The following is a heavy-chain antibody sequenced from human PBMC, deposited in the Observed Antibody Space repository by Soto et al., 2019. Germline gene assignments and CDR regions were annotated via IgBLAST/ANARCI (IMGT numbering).Heavy chain of an antibody. D-gene: IGHD4-17*01. CDR1: GLTFSSPW. Sequence: EVQLVESGGTLVQPGGSLRLSCAASGLTFSSPWMSWVRQAPGKGLEWVANMKQDESEKYYLESVKGRFTISRDNTKNSLDLHMKSLRVEDTAVYYCTRDDYYGGTLRDWGQGTLVTVSS. CDR2: MKQDESEK. J-gene: IGHJ4*02. V-gene: IGHV3-7*01. CDR3: TRDDYYGGTLRD.